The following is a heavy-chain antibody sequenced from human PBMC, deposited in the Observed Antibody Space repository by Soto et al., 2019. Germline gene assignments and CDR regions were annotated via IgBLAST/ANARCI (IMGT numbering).Heavy chain of an antibody. V-gene: IGHV1-24*01. CDR2: FDPEDGET. Sequence: GASVKVSCKVSGYTLTELSMHWVRQAPGKGLEWMGGFDPEDGETIYAQKFQGRVTMTEDTSTDTAYMELSSLRSEDTAVYYCATVFVRHGSGYYQIDCWGQGTLVTVSS. D-gene: IGHD3-22*01. CDR3: ATVFVRHGSGYYQIDC. J-gene: IGHJ4*02. CDR1: GYTLTELS.